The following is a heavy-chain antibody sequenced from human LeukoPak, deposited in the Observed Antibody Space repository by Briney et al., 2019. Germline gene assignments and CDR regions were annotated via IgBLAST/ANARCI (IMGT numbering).Heavy chain of an antibody. CDR1: GGSISSSNW. J-gene: IGHJ4*02. V-gene: IGHV4-4*02. Sequence: SETLSLTCAVSGGSISSSNWWSWVRQPPGKGLEWIGEIYHSGSTNYNPSLKSRVTISVDKSKNQFSLKLSSVTAADTAVYYCARDYYDSTGYYYALWGQGTLVTVSS. CDR2: IYHSGST. D-gene: IGHD3-22*01. CDR3: ARDYYDSTGYYYAL.